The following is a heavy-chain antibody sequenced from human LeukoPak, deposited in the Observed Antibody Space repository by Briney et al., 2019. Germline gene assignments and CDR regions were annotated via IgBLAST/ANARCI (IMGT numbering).Heavy chain of an antibody. Sequence: SETLSLTCTVSGGSISSSSYYWGWIRQPPGKGLEWIGSIYYSGSTYYNPSLKSRVTISVDTSKNQFSLKLSSVTAADTAVYYCARADIVATIGLHYFDYWGQGTLVTVSS. CDR2: IYYSGST. CDR3: ARADIVATIGLHYFDY. CDR1: GGSISSSSYY. D-gene: IGHD5-12*01. V-gene: IGHV4-39*07. J-gene: IGHJ4*02.